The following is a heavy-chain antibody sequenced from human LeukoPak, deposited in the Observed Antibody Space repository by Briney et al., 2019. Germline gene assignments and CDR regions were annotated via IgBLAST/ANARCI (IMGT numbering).Heavy chain of an antibody. CDR3: ARSDGDNWFDP. J-gene: IGHJ5*02. CDR2: IYYSGST. CDR1: GGSISSYY. V-gene: IGHV4-59*08. D-gene: IGHD3-10*01. Sequence: PSETLSLPCTVSGGSISSYYWSWLRQPPGKGLEWIGYIYYSGSTNYNPSLKSRVTISVDTSKNQFSLKLSSVTAADTAVDYCARSDGDNWFDPWGQGTLVTVSS.